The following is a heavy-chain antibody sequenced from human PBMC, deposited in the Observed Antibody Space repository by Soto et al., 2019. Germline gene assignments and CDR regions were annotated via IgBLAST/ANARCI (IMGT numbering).Heavy chain of an antibody. J-gene: IGHJ5*02. CDR2: RRQDGSEK. CDR3: VRDWDT. Sequence: EVQLVESGGGLVQPGGSLRVSCAAAGFIFSTYWMNWARQAPGKGLEWVAHRRQDGSEKRHVDSVKGRFTISRDNAKHSLYLQLDSRRVEDTVVYYCVRDWDTWGQGTLVTVSS. D-gene: IGHD1-26*01. CDR1: GFIFSTYW. V-gene: IGHV3-7*01.